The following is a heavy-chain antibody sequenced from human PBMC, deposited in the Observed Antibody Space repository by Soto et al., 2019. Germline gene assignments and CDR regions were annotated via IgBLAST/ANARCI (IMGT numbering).Heavy chain of an antibody. CDR3: VKDRVPGAYGNYYGMDV. D-gene: IGHD5-12*01. J-gene: IGHJ6*02. V-gene: IGHV3-30*18. Sequence: NSGMHWVRQAPGKGLEWMAVISYDGSDKYYADSVKGRVIISRDNSKNTLNLEMNSLRAEDTAIYYCVKDRVPGAYGNYYGMDVWGQGTTVTVSS. CDR2: ISYDGSDK. CDR1: NSG.